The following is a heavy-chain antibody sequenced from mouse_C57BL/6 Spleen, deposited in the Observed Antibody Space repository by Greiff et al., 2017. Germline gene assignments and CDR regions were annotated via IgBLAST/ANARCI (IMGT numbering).Heavy chain of an antibody. Sequence: EVKLMESGEGLVKPGGSLKLSCAASGFTFSSYAMSWVRQTPEKRLEWVAYISSGGDYIYYADTVKGRFTISRDNARNTLYLQMSSLKSEDTAMYYCTREDSNYVFAYWGQGTLVTVSA. J-gene: IGHJ3*01. D-gene: IGHD2-5*01. CDR2: ISSGGDYI. CDR3: TREDSNYVFAY. V-gene: IGHV5-9-1*02. CDR1: GFTFSSYA.